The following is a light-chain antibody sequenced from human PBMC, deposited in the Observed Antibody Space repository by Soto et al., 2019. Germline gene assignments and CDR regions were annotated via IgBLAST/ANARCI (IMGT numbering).Light chain of an antibody. CDR3: QQYGSSGT. CDR1: QSVSNNY. CDR2: GAS. V-gene: IGKV3-20*01. J-gene: IGKJ1*01. Sequence: IVLPQSTCTLSLSAGERSTLACRASQSVSNNYLAWYQQKPGQAPRLLIYGASNRATGIPDRFSGSGSGTDFTLTISRLEPEDFAVYYCQQYGSSGTFGQGTKVDIK.